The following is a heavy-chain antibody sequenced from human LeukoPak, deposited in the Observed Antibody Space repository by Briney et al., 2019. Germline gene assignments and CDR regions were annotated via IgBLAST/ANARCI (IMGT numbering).Heavy chain of an antibody. CDR2: ISGSGDDT. CDR3: AKRGNTISFFDP. D-gene: IGHD5-24*01. J-gene: IGHJ5*02. CDR1: GFTFTNYV. Sequence: GGSLRLSCAASGFTFTNYVMRWVRQAPGKGLEWVSSISGSGDDTFSADSVKGRFTISRDNSKNTLYLHMNSLRADDTAVYYCAKRGNTISFFDPWGQGTLVTVSS. V-gene: IGHV3-23*01.